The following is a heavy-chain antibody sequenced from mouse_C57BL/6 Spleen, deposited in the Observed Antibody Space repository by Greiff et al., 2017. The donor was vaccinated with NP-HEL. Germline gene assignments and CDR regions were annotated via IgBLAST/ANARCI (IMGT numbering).Heavy chain of an antibody. D-gene: IGHD2-4*01. J-gene: IGHJ2*01. CDR3: ARWDYYDYLYYFDY. Sequence: EVQLQQSGPELVKPGASVKISCKASGYTFTDYYMNWVKQSHGKSLEWIGDINPNNGGTSYNQKFKGKATLTVDKSSSTAYMELRSLTSEDSAVYYCARWDYYDYLYYFDYWGQGTTLTVSS. CDR1: GYTFTDYY. V-gene: IGHV1-26*01. CDR2: INPNNGGT.